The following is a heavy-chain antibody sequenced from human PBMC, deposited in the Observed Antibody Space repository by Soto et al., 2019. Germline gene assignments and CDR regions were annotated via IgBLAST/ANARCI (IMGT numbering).Heavy chain of an antibody. Sequence: QVQLVQSGAEVKKPGASVKVSCKASGYTFTSYGISWVRQAPGQGLAWMGWISAYNGNTNYAQKLQGRVTMTTDTAKSTAYMELRSVRSDDTAVYYGARDLTPGLVDHWGQGTLVTVSS. J-gene: IGHJ4*02. D-gene: IGHD3-9*01. CDR3: ARDLTPGLVDH. CDR2: ISAYNGNT. CDR1: GYTFTSYG. V-gene: IGHV1-18*01.